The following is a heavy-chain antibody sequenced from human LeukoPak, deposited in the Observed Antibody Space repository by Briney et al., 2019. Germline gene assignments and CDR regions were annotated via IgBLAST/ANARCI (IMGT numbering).Heavy chain of an antibody. V-gene: IGHV5-51*01. CDR3: ARLTSSGYRGNKYYFDY. CDR2: IYPGDSDN. Sequence: GESLKISCKGSGYSFTSYWIGWVRQMPGKGLEWMGIIYPGDSDNRYSPSFQGQVTISADKSISTAYLQWSSLKASDTAMYYCARLTSSGYRGNKYYFDYWGQGTLVTVSS. J-gene: IGHJ4*02. CDR1: GYSFTSYW. D-gene: IGHD3-22*01.